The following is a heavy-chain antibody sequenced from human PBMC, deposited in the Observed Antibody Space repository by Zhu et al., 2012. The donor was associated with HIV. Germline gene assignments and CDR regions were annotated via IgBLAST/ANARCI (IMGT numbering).Heavy chain of an antibody. V-gene: IGHV4-61*01. J-gene: IGHJ4*01. CDR1: GDSVSTTYYY. Sequence: QVQLQESGPGLVKSSETLSLTCTVSGDSVSTTYYYWSWIRQPPGEGLEWIGNNYYTGSPNYNPALKSRVTISIDTSKNQFSPKLRSVTAADTAVYFCAKRSPPXAVAEYYFDYWGHGILVTVSS. CDR2: NYYTGSP. CDR3: AKRSPPXAVAEYYFDY. D-gene: IGHD6-19*01.